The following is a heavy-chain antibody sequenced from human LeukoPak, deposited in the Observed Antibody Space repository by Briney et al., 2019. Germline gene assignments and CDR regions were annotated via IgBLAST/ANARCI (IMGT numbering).Heavy chain of an antibody. CDR3: ARDGVAGYSSGWYGNDAFDI. CDR2: INSDGSST. Sequence: GGSLRLSCAASGFTFSSYWMHWVRQAPGKELVWVSRINSDGSSTSYADSVKGRFTISRDNAKNTLYLQMNSLRAEDTAVYYCARDGVAGYSSGWYGNDAFDIWGQGTMVTVSS. D-gene: IGHD6-19*01. J-gene: IGHJ3*02. CDR1: GFTFSSYW. V-gene: IGHV3-74*01.